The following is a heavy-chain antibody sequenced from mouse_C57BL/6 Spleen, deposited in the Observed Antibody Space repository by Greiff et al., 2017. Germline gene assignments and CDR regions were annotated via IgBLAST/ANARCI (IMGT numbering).Heavy chain of an antibody. CDR2: IHPNSGST. CDR1: GYTFTSYW. V-gene: IGHV1-64*01. CDR3: AISGYYGSSPAWFAY. J-gene: IGHJ3*01. D-gene: IGHD1-1*01. Sequence: QVQLQQPGAELVKPGASVTLSCKASGYTFTSYWMPWVKQRPGQGLEWIGMIHPNSGSTNYNEKYKRQGTLTVDTSSSTAYMQLRSRTSEDAAVYDCAISGYYGSSPAWFAYWGQGTLVTVSA.